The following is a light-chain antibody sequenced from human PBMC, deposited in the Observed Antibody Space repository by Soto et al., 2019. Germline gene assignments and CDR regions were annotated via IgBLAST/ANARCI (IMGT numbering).Light chain of an antibody. Sequence: QSALTQPASLSGSPGQSITISCCGPSRDIGAYHLVSWYQQLPGKAPKLLIYEVRSRPSGISYRFSGSKSGTTASLTISGLLPEDEADYYCGSYTSRTTLFFGGVTNLTVL. J-gene: IGLJ2*01. CDR3: GSYTSRTTLF. V-gene: IGLV2-14*01. CDR1: SRDIGAYHL. CDR2: EVR.